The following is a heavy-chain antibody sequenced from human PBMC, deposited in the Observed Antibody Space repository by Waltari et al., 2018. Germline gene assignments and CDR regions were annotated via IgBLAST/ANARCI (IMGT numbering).Heavy chain of an antibody. CDR3: ARVQRTDILTGYYRLDY. CDR1: GYTFTGYY. CDR2: INPNGRGT. J-gene: IGHJ4*02. D-gene: IGHD3-9*01. Sequence: QVQLVQSGAEVKKPGASVKVSCKASGYTFTGYYMHWVRQAPGQGLEWMGRINPNGRGTNYAQKCQGRVTMTRDTSISTAYIELSRLRSDDTAVYYCARVQRTDILTGYYRLDYWGQGTLVTVSS. V-gene: IGHV1-2*06.